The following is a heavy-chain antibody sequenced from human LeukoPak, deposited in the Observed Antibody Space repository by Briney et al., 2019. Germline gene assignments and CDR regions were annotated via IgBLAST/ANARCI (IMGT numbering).Heavy chain of an antibody. D-gene: IGHD3-3*01. Sequence: PGGSLRLSCAASGFNFSDHHMAWIRQAPGKGLEWISCILGSSSYRNSADSVKGRFTISRDNAKNSLYLQMNSLRGEDTAVYYCARDLSASERAMDVWGQGTTVIVSS. V-gene: IGHV3-11*05. CDR1: GFNFSDHH. J-gene: IGHJ6*02. CDR2: ILGSSSYR. CDR3: ARDLSASERAMDV.